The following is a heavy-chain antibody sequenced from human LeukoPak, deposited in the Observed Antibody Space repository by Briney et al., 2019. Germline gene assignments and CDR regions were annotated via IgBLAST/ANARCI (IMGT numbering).Heavy chain of an antibody. CDR3: ARDPSYDFWSGRGHYMDV. J-gene: IGHJ6*03. CDR2: ISSSSTI. D-gene: IGHD3-3*01. V-gene: IGHV3-48*01. Sequence: PGGSLRLSCAASGFTFSSYSMNWVRQAPGKGLEWVSYISSSSTIYYADSVKGRFTISRDNAKNSLYLQMNSLRAEDTAVYYCARDPSYDFWSGRGHYMDVWGKGTTVTVSS. CDR1: GFTFSSYS.